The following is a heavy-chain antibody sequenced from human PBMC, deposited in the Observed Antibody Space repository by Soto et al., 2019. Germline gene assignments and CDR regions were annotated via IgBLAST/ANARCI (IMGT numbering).Heavy chain of an antibody. D-gene: IGHD3-22*01. J-gene: IGHJ4*02. Sequence: LRLSCATSGFTFSKAWMSWVRQAPGKGLEWVGHIKSKTDGGAPDYAAPVKGRFSISRDDSKNTLYLQMNNLETEDTALYYCTTERRYYYDSGGYWGQGTLVTVSS. CDR3: TTERRYYYDSGGY. CDR2: IKSKTDGGAP. V-gene: IGHV3-15*01. CDR1: GFTFSKAW.